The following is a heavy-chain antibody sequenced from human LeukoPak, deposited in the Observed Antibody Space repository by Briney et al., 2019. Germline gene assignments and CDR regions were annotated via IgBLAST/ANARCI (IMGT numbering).Heavy chain of an antibody. CDR1: GASISSYY. CDR3: AREGLNMVRGVIPKEAWGWFDP. CDR2: IYASGNT. Sequence: PSETLSLTCTVSGASISSYYWSWIRQPPGQGLEWIGYIYASGNTNSNPSLKSRVTMSVDTSNDQFSLMLTSVTAADTAVYYCAREGLNMVRGVIPKEAWGWFDPWGQGTLVTVSS. V-gene: IGHV4-4*08. D-gene: IGHD3-10*01. J-gene: IGHJ5*02.